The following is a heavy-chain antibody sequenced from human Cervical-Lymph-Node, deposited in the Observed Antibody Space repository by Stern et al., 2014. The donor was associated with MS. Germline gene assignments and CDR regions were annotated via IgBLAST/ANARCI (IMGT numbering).Heavy chain of an antibody. Sequence: EVQLVESGGGLVQPGGSLRLACAASGFNVSINYMNWVRRTPGKGLEWVSTVYSGTNTFYADSVKGRFILSRDNSKNILYLQMNGLRVEDTAVYYCARDSYDSNGSLRRLDYWGQGTLVTVSS. D-gene: IGHD3-22*01. CDR2: VYSGTNT. CDR3: ARDSYDSNGSLRRLDY. J-gene: IGHJ4*02. V-gene: IGHV3-66*01. CDR1: GFNVSINY.